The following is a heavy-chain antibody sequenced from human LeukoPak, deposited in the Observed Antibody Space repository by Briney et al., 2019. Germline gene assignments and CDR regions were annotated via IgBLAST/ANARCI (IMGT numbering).Heavy chain of an antibody. Sequence: SETLSLTCTVSGGSISSSSYYWGWIRQPPGKGLEWIGSIYYSGSTYYNPSLKSRVTISVDTSKNQFSLKLSSVTAADTAVYYCARRGDGADFWSGYPSEGLTGYYYYYMDVWGKGTTVTVSS. V-gene: IGHV4-39*01. CDR3: ARRGDGADFWSGYPSEGLTGYYYYYMDV. J-gene: IGHJ6*03. CDR2: IYYSGST. CDR1: GGSISSSSYY. D-gene: IGHD3-3*01.